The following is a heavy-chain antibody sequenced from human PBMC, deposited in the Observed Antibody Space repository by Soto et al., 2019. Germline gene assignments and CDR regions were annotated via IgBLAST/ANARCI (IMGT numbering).Heavy chain of an antibody. J-gene: IGHJ3*02. CDR3: AKWTDTVIEAALAGGAFDI. CDR2: ISASGATT. D-gene: IGHD2-15*01. Sequence: EVQLLESGGNLVQPGGSLRLSCAASGFSFSTYALTWVRQAPGKGLEWVSGISASGATTYYADSVKGRFTISRDNSKNTVLLQLTSLRAEDTALYYCAKWTDTVIEAALAGGAFDIWGQGTMVTVYS. CDR1: GFSFSTYA. V-gene: IGHV3-23*01.